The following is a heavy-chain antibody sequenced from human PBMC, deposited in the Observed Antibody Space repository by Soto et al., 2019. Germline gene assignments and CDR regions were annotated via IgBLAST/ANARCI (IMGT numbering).Heavy chain of an antibody. CDR2: ISYDGSNK. CDR1: GFTFSSYG. Sequence: QVQLVESGGGVVQPGRSLRLSCAASGFTFSSYGMHWVRQAPGKGLEWVAVISYDGSNKYYADSVKGRFTISRDNSKNTLYLQMNNLRAEDTAVYYCAKDSEGITMVRGGMDVWGQGTTVTVSS. D-gene: IGHD3-10*01. CDR3: AKDSEGITMVRGGMDV. J-gene: IGHJ6*02. V-gene: IGHV3-30*18.